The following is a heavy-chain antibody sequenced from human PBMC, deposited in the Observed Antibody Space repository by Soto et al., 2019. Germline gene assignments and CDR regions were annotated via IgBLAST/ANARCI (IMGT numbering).Heavy chain of an antibody. D-gene: IGHD3-10*01. CDR1: EFTFSRHG. J-gene: IGHJ6*03. CDR3: ARERTFGDNKHNYMDV. Sequence: QVQLVESGGGVVQPGRSLRLSCAASEFTFSRHGMHWVRQAPGKGLQWVGVIWSDGSNEVYADSVKGRFIISRDNSKNILYLQMNILRVEDTAVYYCARERTFGDNKHNYMDVWGTGITVTVSS. V-gene: IGHV3-33*01. CDR2: IWSDGSNE.